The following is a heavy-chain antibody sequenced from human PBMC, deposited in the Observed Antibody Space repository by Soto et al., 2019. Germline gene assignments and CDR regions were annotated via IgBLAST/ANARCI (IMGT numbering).Heavy chain of an antibody. D-gene: IGHD2-2*01. J-gene: IGHJ4*02. CDR3: AKDHRLRVVPAAMILDY. Sequence: GGSLRLSCAASGFTFSSYGMHWVRQAPGKGLEWVAVISYDGSNKYYADSVKGRFTISRDNSKNTLYLQMNSLRAEDTAVYYCAKDHRLRVVPAAMILDYWGQGTLVTVSS. CDR2: ISYDGSNK. CDR1: GFTFSSYG. V-gene: IGHV3-30*18.